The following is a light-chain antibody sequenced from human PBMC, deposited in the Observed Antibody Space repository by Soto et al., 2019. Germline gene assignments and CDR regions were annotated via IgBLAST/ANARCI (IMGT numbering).Light chain of an antibody. CDR2: GAS. J-gene: IGKJ5*01. CDR3: QQYGSSRIT. CDR1: QSVSSSY. V-gene: IGKV3-20*01. Sequence: IVLTQSPGPLSLSPGERATLSCRASQSVSSSYLAWYQQKPGQAPRLLIYGASSRATGIPDRFSGSGSGTDFTLTISRLEPEDFAVYYCQQYGSSRITFGQGTRLEIK.